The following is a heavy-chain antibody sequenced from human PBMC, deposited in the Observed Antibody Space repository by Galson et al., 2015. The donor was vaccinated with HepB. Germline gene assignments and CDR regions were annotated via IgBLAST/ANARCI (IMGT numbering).Heavy chain of an antibody. CDR1: GFTFSRYA. CDR3: ARVSSSFYSTVVRYGMDV. V-gene: IGHV3-30-3*01. Sequence: SLRLSCAASGFTFSRYAMHWVRQAPGKGLEWVAVISYDGSNKYYADSVKGRFTISRDNSKNTLYLQMNSLRAEDTAVYYCARVSSSFYSTVVRYGMDVWGQGTTVTVSS. J-gene: IGHJ6*02. CDR2: ISYDGSNK. D-gene: IGHD6-13*01.